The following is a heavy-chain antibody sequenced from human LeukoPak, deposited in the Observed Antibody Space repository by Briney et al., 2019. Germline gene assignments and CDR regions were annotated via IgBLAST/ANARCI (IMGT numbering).Heavy chain of an antibody. CDR2: INPSGGST. J-gene: IGHJ4*02. CDR3: ARLTYSSSWYGVRDY. Sequence: ASVKVSCKASGYTFTSYYMHWVRQAPGQGLEWMGIINPSGGSTSYAQKFQGRVTMTRDTSISTAYMELSRLRSDDTAVYYCARLTYSSSWYGVRDYWGQGTLVTVSS. V-gene: IGHV1-46*01. D-gene: IGHD6-13*01. CDR1: GYTFTSYY.